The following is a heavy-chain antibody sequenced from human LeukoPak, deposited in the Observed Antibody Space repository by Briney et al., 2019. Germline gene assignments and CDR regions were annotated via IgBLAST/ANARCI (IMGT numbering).Heavy chain of an antibody. CDR2: IYYTGST. CDR3: ARDGSTTGWYSGDY. V-gene: IGHV4-59*01. Sequence: SETLSLTCTVPGDPITAYYWSWIRQPPGKGLEWIGYIYYTGSTNYNPSLKNRVTISLDTSKNQLSLRLSSVTTADTAVYYCARDGSTTGWYSGDYWGQGILVTVSS. CDR1: GDPITAYY. J-gene: IGHJ4*02. D-gene: IGHD6-19*01.